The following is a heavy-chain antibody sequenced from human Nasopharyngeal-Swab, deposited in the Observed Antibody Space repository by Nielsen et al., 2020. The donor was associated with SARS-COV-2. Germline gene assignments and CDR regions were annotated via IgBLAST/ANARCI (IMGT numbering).Heavy chain of an antibody. D-gene: IGHD5-12*01. J-gene: IGHJ5*02. V-gene: IGHV3-74*01. Sequence: GESLKISCAASGLTFSSFWMHWVRQVPGEGLVWVSRIDTDGSVTNYADSVKGRFTISRDNAKNTLYLQMNSLRAEDTAVYYCGRDLGGYGGSWGQGALVIVSP. CDR2: IDTDGSVT. CDR3: GRDLGGYGGS. CDR1: GLTFSSFW.